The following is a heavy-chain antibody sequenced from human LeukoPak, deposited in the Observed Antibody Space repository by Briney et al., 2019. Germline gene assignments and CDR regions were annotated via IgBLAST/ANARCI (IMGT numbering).Heavy chain of an antibody. D-gene: IGHD4-17*01. Sequence: ASVKVSCKASGYTFTSYDINWVRQATGQGLEWMGWMNPNSGNTGYAQKFQGRVTMTRNTSISTAYMELSSLRSEDTAVYYCARGRGPGGATVTTFDYWGQGTLVTVSS. J-gene: IGHJ4*02. CDR2: MNPNSGNT. CDR3: ARGRGPGGATVTTFDY. CDR1: GYTFTSYD. V-gene: IGHV1-8*01.